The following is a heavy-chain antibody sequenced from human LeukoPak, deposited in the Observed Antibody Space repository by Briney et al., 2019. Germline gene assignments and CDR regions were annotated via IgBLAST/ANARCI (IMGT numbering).Heavy chain of an antibody. CDR1: GFTFSTYG. Sequence: GGSLRLSCAASGFTFSTYGMHWVRQAPGKGLEWAAFMRYDGSDEHYADSVQGRFTISRDNSYNTLYLQMNSLRAEDTALYYCARDLGLSVGATPFDFWGQGTLVTVSS. V-gene: IGHV3-30*02. CDR3: ARDLGLSVGATPFDF. J-gene: IGHJ4*02. CDR2: MRYDGSDE. D-gene: IGHD1-26*01.